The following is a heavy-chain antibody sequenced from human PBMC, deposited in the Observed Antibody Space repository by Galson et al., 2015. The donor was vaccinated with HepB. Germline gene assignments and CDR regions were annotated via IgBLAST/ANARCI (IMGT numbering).Heavy chain of an antibody. CDR2: ISPYNRYT. J-gene: IGHJ4*02. CDR1: GYTFSSYS. D-gene: IGHD6-13*01. CDR3: TRLTDLSGYSSS. V-gene: IGHV1-18*01. Sequence: SVKVSCKASGYTFSSYSVTWVRQAPGQGLEWMGSISPYNRYTNYAASLRGRFTISRDDSKNTAYLHMKSLKTEDTAVYYCTRLTDLSGYSSSWGQGTLVTVSS.